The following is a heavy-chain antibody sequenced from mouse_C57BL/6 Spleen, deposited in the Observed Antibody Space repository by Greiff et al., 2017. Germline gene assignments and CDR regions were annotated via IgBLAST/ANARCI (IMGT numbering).Heavy chain of an antibody. CDR1: GYTFTSYG. D-gene: IGHD2-3*01. J-gene: IGHJ2*01. CDR2: IYPRSGNT. Sequence: VHLVESGAELARPGASVKLSCKASGYTFTSYGISWVKQRTGQGLEWIGEIYPRSGNTYYNEKFKGKATLTADKSSSTAYMELRSLTSEDSAVYFCARRDGYYDYWGQGTTLTVSS. CDR3: ARRDGYYDY. V-gene: IGHV1-81*01.